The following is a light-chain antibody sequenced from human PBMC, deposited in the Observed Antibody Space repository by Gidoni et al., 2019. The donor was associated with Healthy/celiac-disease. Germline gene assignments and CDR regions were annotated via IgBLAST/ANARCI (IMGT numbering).Light chain of an antibody. Sequence: DIQMTQSPSSMSASVGDRVTITCRASQSISSYFNWYQQKPGKAPKLLIYAASRLKRGVASRFSGSGSGTDFTLTISSLQAEDFATCFCQQSYSTPPELTFGGGTKVEIK. J-gene: IGKJ4*01. V-gene: IGKV1-39*01. CDR1: QSISSY. CDR2: AAS. CDR3: QQSYSTPPELT.